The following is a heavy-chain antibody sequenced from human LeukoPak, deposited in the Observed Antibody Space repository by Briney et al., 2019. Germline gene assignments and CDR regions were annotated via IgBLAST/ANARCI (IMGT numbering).Heavy chain of an antibody. CDR3: ARDGGYCSGVTCYIHYYYMDV. V-gene: IGHV4-59*01. Sequence: SGTLSLTCTVSGCTISSYYWSWIRQPPGKGLEWVGYIYDSGSTNYNPALKSGGTISVDTSKNQFSLQLTSVTAQDTAVYYCARDGGYCSGVTCYIHYYYMDVWGKGTTVTISS. J-gene: IGHJ6*03. CDR2: IYDSGST. D-gene: IGHD2-15*01. CDR1: GCTISSYY.